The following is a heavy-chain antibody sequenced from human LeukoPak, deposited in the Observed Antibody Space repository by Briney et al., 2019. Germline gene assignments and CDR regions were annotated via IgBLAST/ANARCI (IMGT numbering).Heavy chain of an antibody. CDR2: INHSAST. CDR3: ARGPYYYDSSGYSPDFDY. V-gene: IGHV4-34*01. D-gene: IGHD3-22*01. J-gene: IGHJ4*02. CDR1: GGSFNGYY. Sequence: SETLSLTCAVYGGSFNGYYWSWIRQPPGKGLEWIGEINHSASTNYNPSLKSRGTILVNTSKNQFSLKLSSVHTADTAVYYCARGPYYYDSSGYSPDFDYWGQGTLVTVSS.